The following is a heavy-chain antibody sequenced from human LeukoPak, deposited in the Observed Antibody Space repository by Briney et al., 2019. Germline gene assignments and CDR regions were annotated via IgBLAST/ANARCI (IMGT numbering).Heavy chain of an antibody. J-gene: IGHJ4*02. CDR3: ARDPGYYYDSSLAFDY. CDR1: GYTFTGYY. D-gene: IGHD3-22*01. Sequence: ASVKVSCKASGYTFTGYYMHWVRQAPGQGLEWMGWINPNSGGTNYAQKFQGRVTMTRDTSISTAYMELSRLRSDDTAVYYCARDPGYYYDSSLAFDYWGQGTLVTVSS. V-gene: IGHV1-2*02. CDR2: INPNSGGT.